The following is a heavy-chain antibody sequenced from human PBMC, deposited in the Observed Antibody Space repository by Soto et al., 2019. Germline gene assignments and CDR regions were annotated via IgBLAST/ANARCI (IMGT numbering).Heavy chain of an antibody. CDR3: ARHPSDFWFDP. Sequence: QLQLQESGPGLVKPSETLSLTCSVSGGSISSSSYFWGWIRQPPGKGLEWMGSIYYSGSTYYNPSLKSRVPVSVDTSKNQFSLKLSSVTAADTAVYYCARHPSDFWFDPWGQGTLVTVSS. V-gene: IGHV4-39*01. J-gene: IGHJ5*02. D-gene: IGHD2-21*02. CDR1: GGSISSSSYF. CDR2: IYYSGST.